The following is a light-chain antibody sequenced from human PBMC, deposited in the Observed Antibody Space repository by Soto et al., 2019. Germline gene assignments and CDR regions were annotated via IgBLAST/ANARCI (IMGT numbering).Light chain of an antibody. CDR2: ANR. CDR3: QSYDSGLSGRV. J-gene: IGLJ3*02. V-gene: IGLV1-40*01. Sequence: QSVLTQPPSVSGAPGQRVTISCTGSSSNIGAGFDVHWYQQLPGTAPKLLIYANRNRPSGVPDRFSGSKSGTSASLAITGLQAEDGADYYCQSYDSGLSGRVFGGGTKVTVL. CDR1: SSNIGAGFD.